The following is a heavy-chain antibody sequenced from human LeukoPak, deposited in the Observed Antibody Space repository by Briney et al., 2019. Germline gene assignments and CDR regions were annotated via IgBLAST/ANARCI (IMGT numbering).Heavy chain of an antibody. CDR1: GGTFSSYA. CDR2: IIPIFGTA. D-gene: IGHD2-15*01. Sequence: VASVKVSCKASGGTFSSYAISWVRQAPGQGLEWMGGIIPIFGTANYAQKFQGRVTITTDESTSTAYMELSSLRSEDTAVYYCARDGPIRLGYCSGGSCYRAFDIWGQGTMVTVSS. CDR3: ARDGPIRLGYCSGGSCYRAFDI. J-gene: IGHJ3*02. V-gene: IGHV1-69*05.